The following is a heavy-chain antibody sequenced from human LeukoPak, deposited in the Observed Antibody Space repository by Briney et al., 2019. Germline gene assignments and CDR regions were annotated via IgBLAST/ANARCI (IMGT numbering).Heavy chain of an antibody. J-gene: IGHJ5*02. Sequence: ASVKVSCKASGYTFTSYGISWVRQAPGQGLEWMGWISAYNGNTNYAQKLQGRVTMTTDTSTSTAYMELRSLRSDDTAVYYCAREADVGGYCSSTSCYRYNWFDPWGQGTLVTVSS. V-gene: IGHV1-18*01. CDR2: ISAYNGNT. D-gene: IGHD2-2*01. CDR3: AREADVGGYCSSTSCYRYNWFDP. CDR1: GYTFTSYG.